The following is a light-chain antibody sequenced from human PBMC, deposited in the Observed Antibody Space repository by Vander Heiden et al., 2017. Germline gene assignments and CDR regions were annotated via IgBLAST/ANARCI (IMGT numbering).Light chain of an antibody. J-gene: IGLJ2*01. CDR1: ALPKQY. Sequence: SDELTQPPSVSVSPGQTARITCSGDALPKQYAYWYQQKPGQAPVLVIYKDSERSSGIPERFSGSSSGTTVTLTISGVQAEDEADYYCQSADSSGTYVVFGGGTKLTVL. CDR3: QSADSSGTYVV. CDR2: KDS. V-gene: IGLV3-25*03.